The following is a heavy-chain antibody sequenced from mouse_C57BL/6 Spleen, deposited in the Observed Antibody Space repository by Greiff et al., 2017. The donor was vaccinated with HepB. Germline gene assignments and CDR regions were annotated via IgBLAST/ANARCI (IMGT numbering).Heavy chain of an antibody. D-gene: IGHD2-4*01. CDR1: GFTFSSYA. Sequence: EVQVVESGGGLVKPGGSLKLSCAASGFTFSSYAMSWVRQTPEKRLEWVATISDGGSYTYYPDNVKGRFTISRDNAKNNRYLQMSHLKSEDTAMYYCARDCPLHDYDVSWYFDVWGTGTTVTVSS. J-gene: IGHJ1*03. CDR3: ARDCPLHDYDVSWYFDV. CDR2: ISDGGSYT. V-gene: IGHV5-4*01.